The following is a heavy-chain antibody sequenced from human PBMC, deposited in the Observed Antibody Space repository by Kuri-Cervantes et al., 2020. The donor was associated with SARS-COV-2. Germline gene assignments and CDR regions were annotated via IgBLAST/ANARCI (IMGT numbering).Heavy chain of an antibody. CDR3: ARDMTFDEYGDYFYYYMDV. J-gene: IGHJ6*03. CDR2: ISYDGNNK. V-gene: IGHV3-30*04. Sequence: GESLKISCAASHFTFSSYAFHWVRQAPGQGLEWVAAISYDGNNKYFADSVRGRFTVSRDNSKNTLYLEMDGLRPEDTAVYYCARDMTFDEYGDYFYYYMDVWGNGTTVTVSS. D-gene: IGHD3-16*01. CDR1: HFTFSSYA.